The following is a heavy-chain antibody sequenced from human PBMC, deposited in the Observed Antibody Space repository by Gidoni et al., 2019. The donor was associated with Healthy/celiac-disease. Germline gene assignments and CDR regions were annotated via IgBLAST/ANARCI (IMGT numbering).Heavy chain of an antibody. CDR3: ATIVGATSANHY. CDR1: GFTFSSYG. D-gene: IGHD1-26*01. V-gene: IGHV3-30*03. Sequence: QVQLVESGGGVVQPGRSLRLSWAASGFTFSSYGMHWVRQAPGKGLEWVAVISYDGSNKYYADSVKGRFTISRDNSKNTLYLQMNSLRAEDTAVYYCATIVGATSANHYWGQGTLVTVSS. CDR2: ISYDGSNK. J-gene: IGHJ4*02.